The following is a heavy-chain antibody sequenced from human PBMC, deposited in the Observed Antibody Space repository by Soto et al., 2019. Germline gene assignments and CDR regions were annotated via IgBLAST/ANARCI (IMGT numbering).Heavy chain of an antibody. CDR3: TTDHGGGVTPREVPDY. CDR1: GFTISDAW. Sequence: EVQLVESGGGLVKPGGSLRLSCAVSGFTISDAWMSWVRQAPGKGLEWVGRIKSKSDGGTIDHAAPVKGRFTISRDVSKNTLYMQMNSLKTEDTAVYYCTTDHGGGVTPREVPDYWGQGTLVTVSS. CDR2: IKSKSDGGTI. V-gene: IGHV3-15*01. J-gene: IGHJ4*02. D-gene: IGHD3-16*01.